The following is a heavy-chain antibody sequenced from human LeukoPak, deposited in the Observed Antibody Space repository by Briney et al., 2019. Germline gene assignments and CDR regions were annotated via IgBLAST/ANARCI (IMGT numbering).Heavy chain of an antibody. J-gene: IGHJ1*01. CDR1: GYTFNGYY. V-gene: IGHV1-2*02. CDR2: INPSSGGT. D-gene: IGHD2-2*01. Sequence: ASVKVSCKASGYTFNGYYMHWVRQAPGQGPEWMGWINPSSGGTNYAQKFQGRVTVTRDTSISTAYMELSGLTSDDTAVNYCARDHGTVPAANSPEHWGQGTLVTVSS. CDR3: ARDHGTVPAANSPEH.